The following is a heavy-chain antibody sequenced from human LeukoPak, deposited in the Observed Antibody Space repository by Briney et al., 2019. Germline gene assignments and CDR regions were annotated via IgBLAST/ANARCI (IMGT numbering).Heavy chain of an antibody. CDR1: GGSISSGGYY. CDR2: IYYSGST. D-gene: IGHD2-2*02. Sequence: SETLSLTCTVSGGSISSGGYYWSWIRQHPGKGLEWIGYIYYSGSTYYNPSLKSRVTISVDTSKNQFSLKLSSVTAADTAVYYCARGSRYCSSTSCYMGVSYWGQGTLVTVSS. CDR3: ARGSRYCSSTSCYMGVSY. J-gene: IGHJ4*02. V-gene: IGHV4-31*03.